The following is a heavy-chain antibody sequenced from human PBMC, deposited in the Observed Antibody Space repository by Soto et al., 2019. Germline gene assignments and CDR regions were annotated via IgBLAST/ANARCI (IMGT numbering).Heavy chain of an antibody. Sequence: QVQLVESGGGVVQPGRSLRLSCTASGFTFSTYGMHWVRQAPGKGLEWVAVIWYDGTNIYYADSVKGRFTISRDNSKTTMYLQMSSLRAEYTALYYCAAEISTSSGLGFFDYWGQGTLVTVSS. CDR2: IWYDGTNI. V-gene: IGHV3-33*03. J-gene: IGHJ4*02. CDR3: AAEISTSSGLGFFDY. CDR1: GFTFSTYG. D-gene: IGHD6-6*01.